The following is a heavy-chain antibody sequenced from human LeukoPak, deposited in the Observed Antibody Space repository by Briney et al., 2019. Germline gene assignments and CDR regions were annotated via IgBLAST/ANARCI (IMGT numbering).Heavy chain of an antibody. CDR1: GETFSGFS. CDR3: ARPGGYHGSGRSWFDS. J-gene: IGHJ5*01. V-gene: IGHV4-34*01. D-gene: IGHD3-10*01. Sequence: SETLSLTCAVYGETFSGFSWTWIRQPPGKGLECMGEINDSGTTKDNPSLQSRVTISVDKSKNQFSLKLTPVTAAETAVYYCARPGGYHGSGRSWFDSWSQGTLVTVPS. CDR2: INDSGTT.